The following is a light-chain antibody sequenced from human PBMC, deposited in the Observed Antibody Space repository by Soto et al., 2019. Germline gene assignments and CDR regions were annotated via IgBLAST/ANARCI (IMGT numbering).Light chain of an antibody. CDR1: QSFSSSY. J-gene: IGKJ1*01. CDR3: HQFASSLT. Sequence: EIVLTQSPGTLSLSPGERATLSCRASQSFSSSYFAWYQQKPGQAPRLLIYGASSRATGIPDRFSGSASGRDFTLTISRLEPEDFAVYFCHQFASSLTFGQGTKVEIK. CDR2: GAS. V-gene: IGKV3-20*01.